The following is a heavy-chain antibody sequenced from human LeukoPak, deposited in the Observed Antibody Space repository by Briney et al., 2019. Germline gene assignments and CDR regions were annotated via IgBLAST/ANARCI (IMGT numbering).Heavy chain of an antibody. J-gene: IGHJ6*03. CDR2: IYYSGST. CDR1: GGSIGSSSYY. D-gene: IGHD5-12*01. CDR3: ARSGYDSVYYYYMDV. V-gene: IGHV4-39*01. Sequence: SETLSLTCTVSGGSIGSSSYYWGWIRQPPGKGLEWIGSIYYSGSTYYNPSLKSRVTISVNTSKNQFSLKLSSVTAADTAVYYCARSGYDSVYYYYMDVWGKGTTATISS.